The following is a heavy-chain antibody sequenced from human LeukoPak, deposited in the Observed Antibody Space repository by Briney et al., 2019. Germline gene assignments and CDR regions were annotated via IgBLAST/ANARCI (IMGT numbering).Heavy chain of an antibody. D-gene: IGHD3-22*01. CDR2: IYYSGST. CDR3: ARVPRDYYDSSGRIDY. Sequence: SETLSLTCTVSGGSISSSSYYWGWIRQPPGKGLEWIGSIYYSGSTYYNPSLKSQVTISVDTSKNQFSLKLSSVTAADTAVYYCARVPRDYYDSSGRIDYWGQGTLVTVSS. CDR1: GGSISSSSYY. V-gene: IGHV4-39*07. J-gene: IGHJ4*02.